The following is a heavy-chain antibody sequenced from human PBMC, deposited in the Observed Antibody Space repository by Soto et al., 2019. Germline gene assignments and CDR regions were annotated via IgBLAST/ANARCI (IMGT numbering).Heavy chain of an antibody. J-gene: IGHJ5*02. Sequence: GASVKVSCKASGYTFTSYGISWVRQAPGQGLEWMGWISAYNGNTNYAQKLQGRVTMTTDTSTSTAYMELRSLRSDDTAVYYCARDNPDIVVVPAAIRGSTWFDPWGQGTLVTVS. V-gene: IGHV1-18*01. CDR1: GYTFTSYG. CDR3: ARDNPDIVVVPAAIRGSTWFDP. D-gene: IGHD2-2*02. CDR2: ISAYNGNT.